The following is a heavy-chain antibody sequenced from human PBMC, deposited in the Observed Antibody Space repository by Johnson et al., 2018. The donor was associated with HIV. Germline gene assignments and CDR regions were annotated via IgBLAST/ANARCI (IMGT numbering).Heavy chain of an antibody. CDR2: ISGGEDDT. V-gene: IGHV3-23*04. CDR1: GFSFIDYA. D-gene: IGHD6-6*01. CDR3: ARDAARLESDAFDI. J-gene: IGHJ3*02. Sequence: EVQLVESGGGLVRPGGSLRLSCVASGFSFIDYAMIWVRQAPGKGLEWVSFISGGEDDTYYADSVKGRFTISRDNSKTTLYLQMNSLRAEDTAVYYCARDAARLESDAFDIWGQGTMVTVSS.